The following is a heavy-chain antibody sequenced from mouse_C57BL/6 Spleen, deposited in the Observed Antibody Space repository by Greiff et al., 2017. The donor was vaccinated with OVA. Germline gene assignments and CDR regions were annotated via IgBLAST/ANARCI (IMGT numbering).Heavy chain of an antibody. CDR1: GYTFTNYW. J-gene: IGHJ4*01. Sequence: QVQLQQSGAELVRPGTSVKMSCKASGYTFTNYWIGWAKQRPGHGLEWIGDIYPGGGYTNYNEKFKGKATLTADKSSSTAYMQFSSLTSEYSAIYYYARSVFYSNLSYAMDYWGQGTSVTVSS. CDR3: ARSVFYSNLSYAMDY. CDR2: IYPGGGYT. V-gene: IGHV1-63*01. D-gene: IGHD2-5*01.